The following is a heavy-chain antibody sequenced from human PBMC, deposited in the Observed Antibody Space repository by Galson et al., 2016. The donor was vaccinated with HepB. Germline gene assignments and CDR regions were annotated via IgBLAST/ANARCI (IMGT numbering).Heavy chain of an antibody. D-gene: IGHD1-26*01. CDR2: ISYDGTNK. J-gene: IGHJ4*01. CDR3: AKDPSYQTYYFDY. Sequence: SLRLSCAASGFTFRNYAMHWVRQAPGKGLEWVAVISYDGTNKYYADSVKGRFTISRDNSKNTLYLQMHTLRAEDTALYYCAKDPSYQTYYFDYWGHGTLVIVSS. CDR1: GFTFRNYA. V-gene: IGHV3-30*18.